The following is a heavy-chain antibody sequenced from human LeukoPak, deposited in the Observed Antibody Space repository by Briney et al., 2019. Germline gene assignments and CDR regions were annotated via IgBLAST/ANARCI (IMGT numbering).Heavy chain of an antibody. CDR1: GFTFSSYS. Sequence: GALRLSCAASGFTFSSYSMNWVRRAPGKGLEWVSHISTGSSTIYYADSVKGRFTISRDNAKNSLYLQMNSLRAEDTAVYYCAELGITMIGGVWGKGTTVTISS. CDR3: AELGITMIGGV. V-gene: IGHV3-48*04. J-gene: IGHJ6*04. D-gene: IGHD3-10*02. CDR2: ISTGSSTI.